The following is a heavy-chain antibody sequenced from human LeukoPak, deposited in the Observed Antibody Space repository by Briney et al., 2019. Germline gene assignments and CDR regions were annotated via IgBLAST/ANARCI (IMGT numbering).Heavy chain of an antibody. V-gene: IGHV1-2*02. Sequence: GASVKVSCKASGYTFTGYYMHWVRQAPGQGLEWMGWINPNSGGTNYAQKFQGRVTMTRDTSISTAYMELSRLRSDDTAVYYCARDRANWGLVVTFDRWGQGTLVTVSS. CDR2: INPNSGGT. CDR1: GYTFTGYY. D-gene: IGHD7-27*01. J-gene: IGHJ5*02. CDR3: ARDRANWGLVVTFDR.